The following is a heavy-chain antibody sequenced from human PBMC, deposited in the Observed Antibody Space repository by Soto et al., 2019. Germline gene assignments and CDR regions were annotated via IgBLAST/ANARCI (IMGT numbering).Heavy chain of an antibody. V-gene: IGHV4-59*08. D-gene: IGHD4-17*01. J-gene: IGHJ4*02. Sequence: QVQLRESGPGLVRPSETLSLTCTVSGGSITGYYWSWIRQPPGKGLAWIGYIYDSGTTTYNAALKSRVTIVADTSKNQFALILRSVTAADTAVYYCARRNYGEEGYFFDFWGQGLLVTVSS. CDR2: IYDSGTT. CDR3: ARRNYGEEGYFFDF. CDR1: GGSITGYY.